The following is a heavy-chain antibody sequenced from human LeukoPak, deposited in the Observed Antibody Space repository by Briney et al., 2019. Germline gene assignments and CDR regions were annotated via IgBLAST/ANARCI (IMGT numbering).Heavy chain of an antibody. V-gene: IGHV1-2*02. Sequence: ASVKVSCKASGYTFTGYYMHWVRQAPGQGLEWMGWINPNSGGTNYAQKFQGRVTMTRDTSISTAYMELSRLRSDDTAVYYCARGGVVLMVYATTFDPWGQGTLVTVSS. CDR2: INPNSGGT. D-gene: IGHD2-8*01. CDR3: ARGGVVLMVYATTFDP. CDR1: GYTFTGYY. J-gene: IGHJ5*02.